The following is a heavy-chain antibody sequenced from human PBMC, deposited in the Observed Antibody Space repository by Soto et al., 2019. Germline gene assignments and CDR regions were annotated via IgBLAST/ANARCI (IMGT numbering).Heavy chain of an antibody. J-gene: IGHJ6*02. CDR1: GFTFTSYG. V-gene: IGHV1-18*01. Sequence: ASVKVSSKASGFTFTSYGISWVRQAPGKGLEWMGWISAYNGNTNYAQKLQGRVTMTTDTSTSTAYMELRSLRSDDTAVYYCAKVVVDIVATIPSSGKYYYYGMDVWGQGTTVTVSS. D-gene: IGHD5-12*01. CDR3: AKVVVDIVATIPSSGKYYYYGMDV. CDR2: ISAYNGNT.